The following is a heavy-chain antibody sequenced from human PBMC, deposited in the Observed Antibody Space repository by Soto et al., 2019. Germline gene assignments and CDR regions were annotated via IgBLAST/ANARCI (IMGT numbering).Heavy chain of an antibody. CDR2: ISSSSSTI. Sequence: GGSLRLSCAASGFTFSSYSMNWVRQAPGKGLEWVSYISSSSSTIYYADYVKGRFTISRDNAKNSLYLQMNSLRDEDTAVYYCARDDLSGMSLSTTLNYYYGMDVWGQGTTVTVSS. J-gene: IGHJ6*02. D-gene: IGHD1-1*01. CDR1: GFTFSSYS. V-gene: IGHV3-48*02. CDR3: ARDDLSGMSLSTTLNYYYGMDV.